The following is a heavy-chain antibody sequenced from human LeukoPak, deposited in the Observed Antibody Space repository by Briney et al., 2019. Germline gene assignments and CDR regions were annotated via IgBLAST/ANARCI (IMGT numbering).Heavy chain of an antibody. Sequence: GGSLRLSCVASGFTFNNYAMSWVRQAPGKGLEWVSAISGSGNSTYYADSVKGRFTISRDNSKNTLYLQMNSLRAEDTAVYYCAKDPYSGSYYGYYYYGMDVWGQGTTVTVSS. CDR3: AKDPYSGSYYGYYYYGMDV. J-gene: IGHJ6*02. V-gene: IGHV3-23*01. CDR1: GFTFNNYA. CDR2: ISGSGNST. D-gene: IGHD1-26*01.